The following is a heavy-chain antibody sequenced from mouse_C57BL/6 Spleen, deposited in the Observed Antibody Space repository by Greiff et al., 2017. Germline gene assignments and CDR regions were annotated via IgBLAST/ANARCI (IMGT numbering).Heavy chain of an antibody. CDR3: AGSSLGYFDY. CDR2: LYPGDGDT. J-gene: IGHJ2*01. Sequence: QVQLQQSGAELVKPGASVKISCKASGYAFSSYWMNWVKQRPGKGLEWIGQLYPGDGDTNYNGKFKGKATLTADKSSSTAYMQLSSLASEDSAVYFCAGSSLGYFDYWGQGTTLTVSS. D-gene: IGHD1-1*01. V-gene: IGHV1-80*01. CDR1: GYAFSSYW.